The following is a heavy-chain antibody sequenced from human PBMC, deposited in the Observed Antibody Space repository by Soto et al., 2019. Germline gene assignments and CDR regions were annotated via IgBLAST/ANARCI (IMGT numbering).Heavy chain of an antibody. Sequence: QVQLVQSGAEVKKPGASVKVSCKASGYTFTSYYISWVRQAPGQGLEWMGWISGYNGNTNYAQKLQGRVTMTADTSRSTASMELRSLRSEDTSVYDCARECPPGLNWGQGTLVTDSS. D-gene: IGHD5-12*01. CDR1: GYTFTSYY. J-gene: IGHJ4*02. V-gene: IGHV1-18*01. CDR3: ARECPPGLN. CDR2: ISGYNGNT.